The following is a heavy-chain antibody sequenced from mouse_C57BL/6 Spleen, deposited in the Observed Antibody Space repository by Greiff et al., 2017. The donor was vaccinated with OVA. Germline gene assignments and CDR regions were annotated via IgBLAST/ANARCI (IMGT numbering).Heavy chain of an antibody. Sequence: VQLQQSGAELARPGASVKLSCKASGYTFTSYGISWVKQRTGQGLEWIGEIYPRSGNTYYNEKFKGKATLTADKSSSTAYMELRSLTSEDSAVYFCAKEGVKSNGFDYAMDYWGQGTSVTVSS. CDR2: IYPRSGNT. J-gene: IGHJ4*01. CDR1: GYTFTSYG. D-gene: IGHD2-5*01. V-gene: IGHV1-81*01. CDR3: AKEGVKSNGFDYAMDY.